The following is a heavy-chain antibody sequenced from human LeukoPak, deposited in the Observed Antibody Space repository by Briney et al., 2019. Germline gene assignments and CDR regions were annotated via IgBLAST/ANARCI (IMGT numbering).Heavy chain of an antibody. Sequence: ASVKVSCKASGYTFTSYDINWARQATGQGLEWMGWMNPNSGNTGYAQKFQGRVTMTRNTSISTAYMELSSLRSEDTAVYYCARGVEYYYDSSGTGTFTYYYGMDVWGQGTTVTVSS. D-gene: IGHD3-22*01. CDR2: MNPNSGNT. CDR1: GYTFTSYD. V-gene: IGHV1-8*01. CDR3: ARGVEYYYDSSGTGTFTYYYGMDV. J-gene: IGHJ6*02.